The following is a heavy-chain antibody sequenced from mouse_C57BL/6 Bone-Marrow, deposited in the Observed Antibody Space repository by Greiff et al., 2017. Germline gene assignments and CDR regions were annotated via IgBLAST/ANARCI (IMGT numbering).Heavy chain of an antibody. CDR3: AKKAGY. J-gene: IGHJ2*01. CDR1: GYTFTSYW. D-gene: IGHD3-2*02. Sequence: QVQLQQSGAELVKPGASVKMSCKASGYTFTSYWITWVKQRPGQGLEWIGDIYPGSGSTNYNETVKSKATLTVDTSPSTAYMQLSSLTSEDSAVYYRAKKAGYRGQGTTLHVSS. CDR2: IYPGSGST. V-gene: IGHV1-55*01.